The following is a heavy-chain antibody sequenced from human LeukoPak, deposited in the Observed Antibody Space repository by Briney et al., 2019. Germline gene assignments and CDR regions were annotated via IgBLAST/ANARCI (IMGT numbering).Heavy chain of an antibody. J-gene: IGHJ5*02. CDR3: IVFGDSNH. CDR2: IHSSGGT. D-gene: IGHD4-17*01. Sequence: GGSLRLSCTASGFTGSNNYMSWVRQAPGKGLEWVSAIHSSGGTYYADSVKGRFTISRDTSKNTLYLQINSLRVEDTAVYYCIVFGDSNHWGQGTLVTVSS. V-gene: IGHV3-53*01. CDR1: GFTGSNNY.